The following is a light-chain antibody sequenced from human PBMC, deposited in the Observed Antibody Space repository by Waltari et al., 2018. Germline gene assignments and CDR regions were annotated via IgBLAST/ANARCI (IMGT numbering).Light chain of an antibody. CDR1: SRDY. Sequence: QSALTPPPSASGSPGQSVTISCTGTSRDYVSWFQHHPGKAPTRMSYEVSKRPPGVPDRFSGSKSGNTASLTVSGLQADDGAQYYCSSYADNTLVFGGGTKLTVL. J-gene: IGLJ3*02. V-gene: IGLV2-8*01. CDR2: EVS. CDR3: SSYADNTLV.